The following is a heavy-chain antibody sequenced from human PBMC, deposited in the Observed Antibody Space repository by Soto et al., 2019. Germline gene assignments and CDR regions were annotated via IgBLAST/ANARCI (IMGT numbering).Heavy chain of an antibody. CDR3: EAANYDTSGYYGDY. CDR2: IWHDGSKE. V-gene: IGHV3-33*01. D-gene: IGHD3-22*01. J-gene: IGHJ4*02. Sequence: QVQVVESGGGVVQPGGSLRLSCVMSGFTFSDYGMNWVRQVPGKGLEWVAIIWHDGSKEYYADSVQGRFSISRDNSKKPLYLQMNGLRAEDTAVYYCEAANYDTSGYYGDYWGQGTLVTVSS. CDR1: GFTFSDYG.